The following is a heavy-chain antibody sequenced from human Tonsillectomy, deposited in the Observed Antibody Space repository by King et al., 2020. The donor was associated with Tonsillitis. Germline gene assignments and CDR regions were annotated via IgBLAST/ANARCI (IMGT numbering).Heavy chain of an antibody. D-gene: IGHD3-3*01. CDR3: AKEAGEWYTYYYYYYMDV. J-gene: IGHJ6*03. CDR1: GFTFSSYA. Sequence: VQLLESGGGLVQPGGSLRLSCAASGFTFSSYAMTWVRQAPGKGLEWVSGISGSGSNTYYADSVKGRFTISRDKSTNTLYLRMNSLRAEDTAVYYCAKEAGEWYTYYYYYYMDVWGKGTTVTVSS. CDR2: ISGSGSNT. V-gene: IGHV3-23*01.